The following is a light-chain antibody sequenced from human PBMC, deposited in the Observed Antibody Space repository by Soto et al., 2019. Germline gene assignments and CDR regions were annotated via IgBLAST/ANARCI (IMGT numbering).Light chain of an antibody. J-gene: IGLJ2*01. CDR2: DNN. CDR1: SSNIGYNY. Sequence: QSVLTQPPSVSAAPGQKVSISCSGSSSNIGYNYVSWYQQFPGTAPKLLIYDNNKRPSGIPDRFSGSKSGTSATLGITGLQTGDEADYYCGTWDSSLSAGVFGGGTQLTVL. CDR3: GTWDSSLSAGV. V-gene: IGLV1-51*01.